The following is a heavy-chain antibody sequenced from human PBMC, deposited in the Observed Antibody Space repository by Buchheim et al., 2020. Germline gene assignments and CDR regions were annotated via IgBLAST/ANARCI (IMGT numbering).Heavy chain of an antibody. D-gene: IGHD5/OR15-5a*01. CDR3: ARKVYVLGLYYYHGMDV. CDR1: GFTFSSYW. Sequence: EVQLVESGGGLVQPGGSLRLSCAASGFTFSSYWMHWVRHAPGKGLVWVSRINSDGSSTSYADSVKGRFTISRDNAKNTLYLQMNSLRAEDTAVYYCARKVYVLGLYYYHGMDVWGQGTTGTGSS. V-gene: IGHV3-74*01. CDR2: INSDGSST. J-gene: IGHJ6*01.